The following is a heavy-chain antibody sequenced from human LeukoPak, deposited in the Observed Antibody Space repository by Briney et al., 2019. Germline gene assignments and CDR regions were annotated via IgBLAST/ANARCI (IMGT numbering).Heavy chain of an antibody. D-gene: IGHD6-6*01. J-gene: IGHJ4*02. V-gene: IGHV3-23*01. Sequence: PGGSLRPSCAASGFTFSSYAMSWVRQAPGKGVEWVSGITGSGGSTYYADSVEGRFTISRDNSKNTLFLQMKSLRAEDTALYYCAKVVRRGSSASMDYFDYWGQGTLVTVSS. CDR3: AKVVRRGSSASMDYFDY. CDR2: ITGSGGST. CDR1: GFTFSSYA.